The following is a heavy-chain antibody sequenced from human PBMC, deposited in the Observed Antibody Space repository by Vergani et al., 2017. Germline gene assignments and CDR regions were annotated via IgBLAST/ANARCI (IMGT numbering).Heavy chain of an antibody. V-gene: IGHV4-59*01. CDR1: GGSISSYY. CDR3: ARGDYDILTGFDY. Sequence: VQLVESGGGLVQPGGSLSLTCTVSGGSISSYYWSWIRQPPGKGLEWIGYIYYSGSTNYNPSLKSRVTISVDTSKNQFSLKLSSVTAADTAVYYCARGDYDILTGFDYWGQGTLVTVSS. CDR2: IYYSGST. J-gene: IGHJ4*02. D-gene: IGHD3-9*01.